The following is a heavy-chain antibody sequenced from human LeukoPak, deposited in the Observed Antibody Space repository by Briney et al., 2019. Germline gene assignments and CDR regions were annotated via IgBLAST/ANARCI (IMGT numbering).Heavy chain of an antibody. D-gene: IGHD3-22*01. Sequence: PSETLSLTCTVSGGSISSYYWNWIRQPPGKGLEWIGYIYYSGGTNYNPSLKSRVTISVDTSKNQFSLKLSSVTAADTAVYYCAREGAAYDSSGYNIGDYFDYWGQGTLVTVSS. J-gene: IGHJ4*02. CDR2: IYYSGGT. CDR1: GGSISSYY. V-gene: IGHV4-59*01. CDR3: AREGAAYDSSGYNIGDYFDY.